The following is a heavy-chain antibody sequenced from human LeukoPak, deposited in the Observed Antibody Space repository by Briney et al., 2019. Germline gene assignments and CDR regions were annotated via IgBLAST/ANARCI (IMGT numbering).Heavy chain of an antibody. J-gene: IGHJ4*02. CDR2: ISYDGSNK. Sequence: GGSLRLSCAASGFTFSSYAMHWVRQAPGKGLEWVAVISYDGSNKYYADSVKGRFTIFRDNSKNTLYLQMNSLRAEDTAVYYCARAPGYSGYDGLDYWGQGTLVTVSS. CDR1: GFTFSSYA. V-gene: IGHV3-30*04. D-gene: IGHD5-12*01. CDR3: ARAPGYSGYDGLDY.